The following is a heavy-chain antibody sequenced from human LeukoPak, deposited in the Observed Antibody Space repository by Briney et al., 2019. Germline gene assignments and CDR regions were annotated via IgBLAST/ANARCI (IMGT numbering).Heavy chain of an antibody. Sequence: SVKVSCKASGGTFSSYAISWVRQAPGQGLEWMGGIIPIFGTANYAQKFQGRVTITADESTSTAYTELSSLRSEDTAVYYCARDGVGAIGGGGYWGQGTLVTVSS. CDR2: IIPIFGTA. CDR1: GGTFSSYA. J-gene: IGHJ4*02. D-gene: IGHD1-26*01. CDR3: ARDGVGAIGGGGY. V-gene: IGHV1-69*01.